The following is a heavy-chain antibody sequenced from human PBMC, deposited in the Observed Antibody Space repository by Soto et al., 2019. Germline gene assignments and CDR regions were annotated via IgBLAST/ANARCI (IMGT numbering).Heavy chain of an antibody. D-gene: IGHD3-3*02. CDR1: GFTLSASW. Sequence: GGSLRLSCAASGFTLSASWMHWVRQAPGKGLVWVSRINTDGSITSYADSVKGRFTNTKDNAKNTLYLQMNSLRAEDTAVYYCARVDISTGMVYWGQGTLVTVSS. CDR3: ARVDISTGMVY. V-gene: IGHV3-74*01. CDR2: INTDGSIT. J-gene: IGHJ4*02.